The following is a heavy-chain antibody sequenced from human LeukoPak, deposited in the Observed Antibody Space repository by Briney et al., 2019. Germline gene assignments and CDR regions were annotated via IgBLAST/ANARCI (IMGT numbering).Heavy chain of an antibody. CDR2: IIPIFGTA. CDR1: GGTFSSYA. V-gene: IGHV1-69*13. Sequence: ASVKVSCKASGGTFSSYAISWVRQAPGQGLEWMGGIIPIFGTANYAQKFQGRVTITADESTSTAYMELSSLRSEDTAVYYCARDNRNFGPFDYWGQGTLVTVSS. D-gene: IGHD1-14*01. CDR3: ARDNRNFGPFDY. J-gene: IGHJ4*02.